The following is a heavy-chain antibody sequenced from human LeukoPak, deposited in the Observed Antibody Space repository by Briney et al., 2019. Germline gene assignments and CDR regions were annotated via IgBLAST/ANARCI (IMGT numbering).Heavy chain of an antibody. Sequence: SETLSLTCAVYIDSFSNYHWNWIRQTPAKGMEWIGEVNESGGTNITPSLRSRVILSVDTSKNQFSLRLISVTVADTAIYYCARGQGATVPQVGKNWFDPWGQGTRVTVSS. CDR2: VNESGGT. CDR1: IDSFSNYH. CDR3: ARGQGATVPQVGKNWFDP. J-gene: IGHJ5*02. V-gene: IGHV4-34*01. D-gene: IGHD1-26*01.